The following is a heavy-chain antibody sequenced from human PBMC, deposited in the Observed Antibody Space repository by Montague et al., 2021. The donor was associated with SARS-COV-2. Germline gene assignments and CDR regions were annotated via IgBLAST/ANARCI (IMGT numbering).Heavy chain of an antibody. V-gene: IGHV4-34*01. J-gene: IGHJ6*02. D-gene: IGHD2-2*01. CDR3: ARDKAEYIVVVPAVPLAYGMDV. Sequence: SETLSLTCAVYGGSFSGYYWSWIRQSPGKGLEWIGSIYYSGSTYYNPTLKSRVTISVDTSKNQFSLKLSSVTAADTAVYYCARDKAEYIVVVPAVPLAYGMDVWGQGTTVTVSS. CDR1: GGSFSGYY. CDR2: IYYSGST.